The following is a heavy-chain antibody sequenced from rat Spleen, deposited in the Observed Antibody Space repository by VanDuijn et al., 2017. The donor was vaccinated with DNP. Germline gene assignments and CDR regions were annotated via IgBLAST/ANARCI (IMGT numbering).Heavy chain of an antibody. CDR1: GYSITSNY. J-gene: IGHJ1*01. Sequence: EVQLQESGPGLVKPSQSLSLTCSVTGYSITSNYWGWIRKFPGDKMEWIGHISYSGSTGYNPSLKSRISITRDTSNNQFFLQLKSVTTEDTATYYCARGNDDYYPNWYFDFWGPGTMVTVSS. CDR3: ARGNDDYYPNWYFDF. CDR2: ISYSGST. V-gene: IGHV3-1*01. D-gene: IGHD1-12*03.